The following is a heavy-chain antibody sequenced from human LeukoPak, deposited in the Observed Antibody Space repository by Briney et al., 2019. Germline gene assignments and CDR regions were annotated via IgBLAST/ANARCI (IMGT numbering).Heavy chain of an antibody. CDR3: ARLYCSGGSCYSYYFDY. CDR1: GGSISSGSYY. Sequence: PSETLSLTCTVSGGSISSGSYYWSWIRQPAGKGLEWIGRIYTSGSTNYNPSLKSRVTISVDTSKNQFSLKLSSVTAADTAVYYCARLYCSGGSCYSYYFDYGGQVTLVTAS. V-gene: IGHV4-61*02. CDR2: IYTSGST. D-gene: IGHD2-15*01. J-gene: IGHJ4*02.